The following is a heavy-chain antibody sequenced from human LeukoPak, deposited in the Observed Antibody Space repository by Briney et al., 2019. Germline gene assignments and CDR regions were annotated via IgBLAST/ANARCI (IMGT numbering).Heavy chain of an antibody. V-gene: IGHV4-4*07. J-gene: IGHJ3*02. CDR2: IYTSGST. D-gene: IGHD6-13*01. Sequence: SETLSLTCTVSGGSISSYYWSWIRQPAGKGLEWIGRIYTSGSTNYNPSLKSRVTMSVDTSKNQFSLKLSSVTAADTAVYYCARMSPSSSWYGDAFDIWGQGTMVTVSS. CDR1: GGSISSYY. CDR3: ARMSPSSSWYGDAFDI.